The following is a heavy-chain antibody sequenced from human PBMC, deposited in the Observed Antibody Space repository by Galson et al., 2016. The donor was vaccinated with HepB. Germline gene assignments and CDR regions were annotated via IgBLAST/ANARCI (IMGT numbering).Heavy chain of an antibody. D-gene: IGHD3-22*01. CDR2: IYAGGSA. Sequence: SLRLSCAASGFAVSSNFMTWVRQAPGKGLEWVSVIYAGGSAYYADSVKGRFAISRDNSKNTLYLQVNSLRAEDTAVYYCARERREYYYDGSGYYPWYYFDFWGQGTLVTVSS. CDR1: GFAVSSNF. J-gene: IGHJ4*02. CDR3: ARERREYYYDGSGYYPWYYFDF. V-gene: IGHV3-53*01.